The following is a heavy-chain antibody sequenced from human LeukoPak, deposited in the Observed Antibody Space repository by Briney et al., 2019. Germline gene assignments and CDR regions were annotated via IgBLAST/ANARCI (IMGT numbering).Heavy chain of an antibody. CDR3: ARDVVYSSGWYVYNWFDP. CDR2: IKQDGREK. Sequence: GGSLRLSCAASGFTFSSYWMSWVRHAPGKGLERVANIKQDGREKYYVDSVKGRFTISRDNAKNSLYLQMNSLRAEDTAVYYCARDVVYSSGWYVYNWFDPWGQGTLVTVSS. D-gene: IGHD6-19*01. CDR1: GFTFSSYW. J-gene: IGHJ5*02. V-gene: IGHV3-7*01.